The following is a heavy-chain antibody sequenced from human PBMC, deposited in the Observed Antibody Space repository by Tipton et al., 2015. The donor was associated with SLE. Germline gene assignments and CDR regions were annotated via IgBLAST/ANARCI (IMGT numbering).Heavy chain of an antibody. D-gene: IGHD3-9*01. CDR2: ISHAGDT. J-gene: IGHJ3*02. Sequence: TLSLTCAVSGSSISYNWWSWVRQPPGKGLEWIGEISHAGDTNYTPSLKSRVTLSVDTSKNQFSLMMTSATAADTAVYYCARGLGMEAFDNWSQGTLVSVSS. CDR3: ARGLGMEAFDN. V-gene: IGHV4-4*02. CDR1: GSSISYNW.